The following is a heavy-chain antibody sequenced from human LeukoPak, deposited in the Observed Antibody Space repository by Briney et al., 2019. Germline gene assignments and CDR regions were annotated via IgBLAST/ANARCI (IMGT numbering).Heavy chain of an antibody. Sequence: GGSLRLSCAASGFTFSSYWMSWVRQAPGKGLEWVANIKQDGSQKYYVDSVKGRFTISRDNAKNSLYLQMNSLRAEDTAVYYCARHYGSGTYYYYFDYWGQGTLVTVSS. D-gene: IGHD3-10*01. CDR3: ARHYGSGTYYYYFDY. CDR2: IKQDGSQK. V-gene: IGHV3-7*01. J-gene: IGHJ4*02. CDR1: GFTFSSYW.